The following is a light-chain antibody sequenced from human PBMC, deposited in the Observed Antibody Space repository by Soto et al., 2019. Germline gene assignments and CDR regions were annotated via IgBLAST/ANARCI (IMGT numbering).Light chain of an antibody. CDR1: SGHSSYI. CDR2: LEGSGSY. J-gene: IGLJ3*02. Sequence: QPVLTQSSSASASLGSSVKLTCTLSSGHSSYIIAWHQRQPGKAPRYLMKLEGSGSYNKGSGVPDRFSGSTSGADRYLTISNLQFEDEADYYCETWDFNTRVFGGGTKLTVL. V-gene: IGLV4-60*02. CDR3: ETWDFNTRV.